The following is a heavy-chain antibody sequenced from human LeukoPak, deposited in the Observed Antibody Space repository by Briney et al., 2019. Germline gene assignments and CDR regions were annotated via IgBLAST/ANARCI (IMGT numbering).Heavy chain of an antibody. V-gene: IGHV4-31*03. CDR1: GGSISSGGYY. D-gene: IGHD6-13*01. J-gene: IGHJ5*02. CDR2: IYYSGST. CDR3: ARVIAGKRGGWFDP. Sequence: PSETLSLTCTVSGGSISSGGYYWSWIRQHPGKGLEWIGYIYYSGSTYYNPSLKSRVTISVDTSKNQFSLKLSSVTAADTAVYYCARVIAGKRGGWFDPWGQGTLVTVSS.